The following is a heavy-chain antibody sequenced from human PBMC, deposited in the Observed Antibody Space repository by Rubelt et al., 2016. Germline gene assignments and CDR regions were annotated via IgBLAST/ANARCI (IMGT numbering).Heavy chain of an antibody. CDR3: AREGYSSSSPDLDY. CDR2: INHSGST. Sequence: QVQLQQWGAGLLKPSETLSLTCAVYGGSFSGYYWSWIRQPPGKGLEWIGEINHSGSTNYNPSLKSRVTISVDTSKNQFSLKLSSVTAADTAVYYCAREGYSSSSPDLDYWGQGTLVTVSS. D-gene: IGHD6-6*01. CDR1: GGSFSGYY. J-gene: IGHJ4*02. V-gene: IGHV4-34*01.